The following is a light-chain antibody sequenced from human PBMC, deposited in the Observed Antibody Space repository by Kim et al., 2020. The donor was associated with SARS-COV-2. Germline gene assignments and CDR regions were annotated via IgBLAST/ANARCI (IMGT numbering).Light chain of an antibody. V-gene: IGLV6-57*03. CDR2: EDD. CDR1: SGSIDGNY. J-gene: IGLJ2*01. CDR3: QSYNRDNVI. Sequence: GKTVTISCTRSSGSIDGNYVQWYQQRPGGVPTTVIYEDDRRPSGVSDRFSGSIDNSSNSASLTSSGLRTEDEADYYCQSYNRDNVIFGGGTQLTVL.